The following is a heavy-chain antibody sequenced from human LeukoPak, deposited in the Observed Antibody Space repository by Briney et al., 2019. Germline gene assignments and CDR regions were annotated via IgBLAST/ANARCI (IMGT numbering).Heavy chain of an antibody. Sequence: GGSLRLSCAASGFTFDDYTMHWVRQAPGKGLEWVSLISWDGGSTYYADSVKGRFTISRDNSKNSLYLQMNSLRTEDTALYYCAKDTTPPWYDSSGYYDYWGQGTLVTVSS. J-gene: IGHJ4*02. CDR3: AKDTTPPWYDSSGYYDY. D-gene: IGHD3-22*01. CDR1: GFTFDDYT. V-gene: IGHV3-43*01. CDR2: ISWDGGST.